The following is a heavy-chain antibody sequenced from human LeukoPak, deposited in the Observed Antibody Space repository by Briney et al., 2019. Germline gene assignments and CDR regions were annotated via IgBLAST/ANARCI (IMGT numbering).Heavy chain of an antibody. CDR2: ISYDGSNK. V-gene: IGHV3-30*18. J-gene: IGHJ4*02. D-gene: IGHD2-2*01. CDR3: AKDRASMWCSSSSCYYFDN. CDR1: GFTFSSYG. Sequence: GRSLRLSCVASGFTFSSYGMHWVRQAPGKGLEWVAVISYDGSNKYYADSVKGRFTISRDNSKNTLYLQMSSLRAEDTAVYYCAKDRASMWCSSSSCYYFDNWGQGTLVTVSS.